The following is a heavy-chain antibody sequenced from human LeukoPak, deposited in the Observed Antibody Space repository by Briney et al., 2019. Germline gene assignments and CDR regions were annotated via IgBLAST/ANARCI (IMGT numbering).Heavy chain of an antibody. D-gene: IGHD6-19*01. CDR2: INHSGST. V-gene: IGHV4-34*01. Sequence: SETLSLTCAVYGGSFSGYYWSWIRQPPGKGLEWIGEINHSGSTNYNPSLKSRVTISVDTSKNQFSLKLSSVTAADTAVYYCAREPTHSSGFNWFDPWGQGTLVTVSS. CDR1: GGSFSGYY. J-gene: IGHJ5*02. CDR3: AREPTHSSGFNWFDP.